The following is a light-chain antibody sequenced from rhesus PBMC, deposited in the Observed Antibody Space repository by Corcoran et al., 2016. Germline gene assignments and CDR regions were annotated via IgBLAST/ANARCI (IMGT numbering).Light chain of an antibody. CDR2: KAS. CDR3: QQHHSDPLA. J-gene: IGKJ4*01. Sequence: DIQMTQSPSSLSASVGDTVTITCRASQGISSYLAWYQQKPGKAPKLLIYKASTLQSGVPSRFSGSGARTDFTLTIRSLQPEDFATYYCQQHHSDPLAFGGGTKVGLK. V-gene: IGKV1-25*01. CDR1: QGISSY.